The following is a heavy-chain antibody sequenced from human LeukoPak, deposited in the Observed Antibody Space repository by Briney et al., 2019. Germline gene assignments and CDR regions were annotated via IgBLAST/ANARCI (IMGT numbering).Heavy chain of an antibody. CDR1: GYTFNTHY. D-gene: IGHD3-9*01. V-gene: IGHV1-46*02. J-gene: IGHJ4*02. Sequence: ASVKVSCTASGYTFNTHYMHWVRQAPGQGLEWMGMFNPTGRPRYAQKFQGRVSMTRDTSTSTVSMELSSLRSDDTAVYYCARTVYDILSGFDYWGQGTLVTVSS. CDR3: ARTVYDILSGFDY. CDR2: FNPTGRP.